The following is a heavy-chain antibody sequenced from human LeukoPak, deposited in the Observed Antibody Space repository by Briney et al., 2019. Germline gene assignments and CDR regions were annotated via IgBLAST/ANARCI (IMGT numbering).Heavy chain of an antibody. CDR3: ARDGSLTVTPLSLSFDY. V-gene: IGHV1-69*04. CDR2: SIPILGLA. CDR1: GYTFTGYY. Sequence: GASVKVSCKASGYTFTGYYIHWVRQAPGQGLEWMGRSIPILGLANYAQKFQGRVTITADRSTSRAYMELSSLRSEDTAVYYCARDGSLTVTPLSLSFDYWGQGTLVTVSS. J-gene: IGHJ4*02. D-gene: IGHD1-7*01.